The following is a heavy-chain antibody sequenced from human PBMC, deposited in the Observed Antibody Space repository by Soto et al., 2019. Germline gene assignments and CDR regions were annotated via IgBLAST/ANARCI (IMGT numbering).Heavy chain of an antibody. CDR3: ARDSYCSGGSCYSSWFDP. CDR2: IIPILGIA. J-gene: IGHJ5*02. D-gene: IGHD2-15*01. Sequence: ASVKVSCKASGGTFSSYTISWVRQAPGQGLEWMGRIIPILGIANYAQKFQGRVTITADKSTSTAYMELSSLRSEDTAVYYCARDSYCSGGSCYSSWFDPWGQGTLVTVSS. CDR1: GGTFSSYT. V-gene: IGHV1-69*04.